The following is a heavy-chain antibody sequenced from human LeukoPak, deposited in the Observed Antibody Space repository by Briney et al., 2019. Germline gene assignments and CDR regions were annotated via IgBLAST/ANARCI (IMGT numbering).Heavy chain of an antibody. D-gene: IGHD4-17*01. Sequence: ASVKVSCKASGYTFTGYYMHWVRQAPGQGLEWMGWINPNSGGPNYAQKFQGRVSMTRHTSISTAYMELSRLRSDDTAVYYCARSLTTVTTFGYWGQGTLVTVSS. CDR2: INPNSGGP. V-gene: IGHV1-2*02. J-gene: IGHJ4*02. CDR3: ARSLTTVTTFGY. CDR1: GYTFTGYY.